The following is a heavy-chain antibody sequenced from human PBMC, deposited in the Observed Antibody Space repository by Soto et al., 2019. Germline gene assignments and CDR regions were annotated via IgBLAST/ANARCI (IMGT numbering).Heavy chain of an antibody. CDR2: LYDVDGT. J-gene: IGHJ3*02. V-gene: IGHV3-53*01. CDR3: ASWLEREHAYDI. Sequence: DVQLVASGGGVIQPGGPLRLSCAALGLTVRGKKYITWVRQAPGKGLEWVSALYDVDGTYYADSAKGRFTISRDNSNNIIYLQMNSLGPDDTAVYYCASWLEREHAYDIWGLGTMVTVSS. CDR1: GLTVRGKKY. D-gene: IGHD1-1*01.